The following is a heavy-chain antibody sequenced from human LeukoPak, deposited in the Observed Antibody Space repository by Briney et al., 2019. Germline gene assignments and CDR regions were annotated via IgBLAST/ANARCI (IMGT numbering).Heavy chain of an antibody. CDR2: TYYKSKWYT. J-gene: IGHJ4*02. Sequence: SQTLSLTCVISGDSVSSSSIAWNWIRLSPSRGLEWLGRTYYKSKWYTDYAVSVKSRIITNPDTSKNQFSLQLNSVTPEDTAVYYCARYNWNDGARYFDFWGQGILVTVSS. V-gene: IGHV6-1*01. CDR3: ARYNWNDGARYFDF. D-gene: IGHD1-20*01. CDR1: GDSVSSSSIA.